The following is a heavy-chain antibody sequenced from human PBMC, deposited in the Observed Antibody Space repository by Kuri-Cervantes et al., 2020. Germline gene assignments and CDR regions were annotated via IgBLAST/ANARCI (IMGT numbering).Heavy chain of an antibody. CDR3: ARGETAARRYFDY. D-gene: IGHD6-6*01. V-gene: IGHV4-34*01. Sequence: ESLKISCAASGFTFSNAWMSWVRQAPGKGLEWIGEINHSGSTNYNPSLKSRVTISVDTSKNQFSLKLSSVTAADTAVYFCARGETAARRYFDYWGQGILVTVSS. CDR1: GFTFSNAW. CDR2: INHSGST. J-gene: IGHJ4*02.